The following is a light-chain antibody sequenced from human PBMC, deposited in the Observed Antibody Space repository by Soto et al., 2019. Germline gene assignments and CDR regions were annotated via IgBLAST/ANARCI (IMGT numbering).Light chain of an antibody. CDR1: RGHSSYI. CDR3: ETWDSNTHV. Sequence: QSVLTQSSAASSSLGSSVKLTCTLSRGHSSYIIAWHQQQPGKAPRYLMKLEGSGSYNKGSGVPDRFSGSSSGADRYLTISNLQFEDEADYYCETWDSNTHVFGGGTQLTVL. CDR2: LEGSGSY. J-gene: IGLJ3*02. V-gene: IGLV4-60*02.